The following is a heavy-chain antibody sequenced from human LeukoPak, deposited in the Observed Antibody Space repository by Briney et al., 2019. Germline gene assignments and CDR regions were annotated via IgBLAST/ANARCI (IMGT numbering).Heavy chain of an antibody. V-gene: IGHV1-69*13. J-gene: IGHJ4*02. CDR2: IIPIFGTA. CDR3: ARDRKRGDDYVWGSYRYEYYFDY. CDR1: GGTFSSYA. Sequence: AASVKVSCTASGGTFSSYAISWVRQAPGQGLEWMGGIIPIFGTANYAQKFQGRVTITADESTSTAYMELSSLRSEDTAVYYCARDRKRGDDYVWGSYRYEYYFDYWGQGTLVTVSS. D-gene: IGHD3-16*02.